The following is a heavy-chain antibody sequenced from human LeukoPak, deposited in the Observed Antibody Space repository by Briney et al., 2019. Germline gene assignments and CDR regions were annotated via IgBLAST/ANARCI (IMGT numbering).Heavy chain of an antibody. CDR3: VRDMVRGVQNWFDP. V-gene: IGHV3-21*01. Sequence: KAGGSLRLSCAASGFTFSSYSMNWVRQAPGKGLEWVSSISSSSSYIYYADSVKGRFTISRDNAKNSLYLQMNSLRAEDTAVYYCVRDMVRGVQNWFDPWGQGTLVTVSS. CDR2: ISSSSSYI. D-gene: IGHD3-10*01. J-gene: IGHJ5*02. CDR1: GFTFSSYS.